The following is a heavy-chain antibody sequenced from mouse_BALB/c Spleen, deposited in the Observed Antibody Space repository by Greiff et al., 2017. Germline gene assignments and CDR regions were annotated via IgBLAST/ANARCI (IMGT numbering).Heavy chain of an antibody. Sequence: QVQLQQSGPELVKPGASVRISCKASGYTFTSYYIHWVKQRPGQGLEWIGWIYPGNVNTKYNEKFKGKATLTADKCSSTAYMQLSSLTSEDSAVYFCARGYGSSYPAYWGQGTLVTVSA. CDR3: ARGYGSSYPAY. CDR2: IYPGNVNT. V-gene: IGHV1S56*01. D-gene: IGHD1-1*01. J-gene: IGHJ3*01. CDR1: GYTFTSYY.